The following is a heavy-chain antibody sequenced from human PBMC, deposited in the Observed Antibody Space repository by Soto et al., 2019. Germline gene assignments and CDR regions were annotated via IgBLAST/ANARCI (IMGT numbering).Heavy chain of an antibody. CDR3: ARDRRWLQSYYYYGMDV. Sequence: GGSLRLSCAASGFTFSSYAMHWVRQAPGKGLEWVAVISYDGSNKYYADSVKGRFTISRDNSKNTLYLQMNSLRAEDTAVYYWARDRRWLQSYYYYGMDVWGQGTTVTVSS. CDR1: GFTFSSYA. J-gene: IGHJ6*02. CDR2: ISYDGSNK. D-gene: IGHD4-4*01. V-gene: IGHV3-30*04.